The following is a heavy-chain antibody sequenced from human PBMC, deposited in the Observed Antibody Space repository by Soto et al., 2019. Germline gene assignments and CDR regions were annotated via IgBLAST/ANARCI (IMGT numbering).Heavy chain of an antibody. CDR1: GYNFTSYG. CDR2: ISPHNDRT. Sequence: QVQLVQSGADVKKPGASVKVSCKASGYNFTSYGISWVRQAPGQGLEWMGWISPHNDRTKYSRRFQDRVTMSTETPTSTVYVEMGSLRSDDTAVYYCATDLYYCSGRYFDQEAFDIWGQGTVVTVSS. CDR3: ATDLYYCSGRYFDQEAFDI. J-gene: IGHJ3*02. D-gene: IGHD6-19*01. V-gene: IGHV1-18*01.